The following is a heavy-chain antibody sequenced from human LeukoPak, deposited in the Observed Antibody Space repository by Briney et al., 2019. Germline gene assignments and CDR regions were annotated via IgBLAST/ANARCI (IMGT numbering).Heavy chain of an antibody. CDR1: GYTFTGYY. V-gene: IGHV1-2*02. CDR3: ARAAISSWYDVLYYYYGMDV. Sequence: ASVKVSCKASGYTFTGYYMHWVRQAPGQGLEWMGWINPNSGGTNYAQKFQGRVTMTRDTSISTAYMELSRLRSDDTAVYYCARAAISSWYDVLYYYYGMDVWGQGTTVTVSS. J-gene: IGHJ6*02. D-gene: IGHD6-13*01. CDR2: INPNSGGT.